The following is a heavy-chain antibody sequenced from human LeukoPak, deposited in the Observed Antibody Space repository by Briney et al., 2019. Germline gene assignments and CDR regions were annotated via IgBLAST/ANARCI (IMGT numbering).Heavy chain of an antibody. CDR2: ISYDGRNK. Sequence: QPGGSLRLSCAASGFTFSNYAMHWVRQAPGKGLEWVAVISYDGRNKQYADSAKGRLTISRDNSKNTLYLQTNSLRAEDTAVYYCARGQFRLHSYDGSTFDYWGQGTLVSVSS. J-gene: IGHJ4*02. CDR1: GFTFSNYA. D-gene: IGHD3-22*01. CDR3: ARGQFRLHSYDGSTFDY. V-gene: IGHV3-30*04.